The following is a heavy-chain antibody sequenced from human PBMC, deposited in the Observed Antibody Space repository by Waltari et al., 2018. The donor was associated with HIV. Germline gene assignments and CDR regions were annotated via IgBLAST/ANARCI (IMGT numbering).Heavy chain of an antibody. CDR2: ISYDGGNK. V-gene: IGHV3-30-3*01. CDR1: GFPFNSYA. D-gene: IGHD1-20*01. CDR3: AILSGSFDI. Sequence: QVHLVESGGGVVQPGGSLRISCAASGFPFNSYAIHWVRQAPGKGLEWVAVISYDGGNKYYADSVKGRFIISRDNSKNTLYLQLNSLRAEDKAVYYCAILSGSFDIWGQGTRVSVSS. J-gene: IGHJ3*02.